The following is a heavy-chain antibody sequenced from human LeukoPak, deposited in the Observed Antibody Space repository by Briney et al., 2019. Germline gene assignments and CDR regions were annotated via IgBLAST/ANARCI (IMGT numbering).Heavy chain of an antibody. CDR3: ARGVVWFGELFSFWFDP. J-gene: IGHJ5*02. CDR1: GGSISSYY. D-gene: IGHD3-10*01. Sequence: SETLSLTCTVSGGSISSYYWSWIRQPPGKGLEWIGYIYYSGSTNYNPSLKSRVTISVDTSKNQFSLKLSSVTAADTAVYYCARGVVWFGELFSFWFDPWGQGTLVTVSS. V-gene: IGHV4-59*01. CDR2: IYYSGST.